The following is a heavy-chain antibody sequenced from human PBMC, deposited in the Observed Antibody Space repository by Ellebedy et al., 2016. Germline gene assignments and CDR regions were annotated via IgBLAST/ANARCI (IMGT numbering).Heavy chain of an antibody. Sequence: SETLSLTCTVSGGSISSYYWSWIRQPPGKGLEWIGYIYYSGSTNYNPSLKSRVTISVDTSKNQFSLKLSSVTAADTAVYYCARHGDYYDSSGYYSSYYFDYWGQGTLVTVSS. CDR2: IYYSGST. V-gene: IGHV4-59*08. CDR3: ARHGDYYDSSGYYSSYYFDY. J-gene: IGHJ4*02. D-gene: IGHD3-22*01. CDR1: GGSISSYY.